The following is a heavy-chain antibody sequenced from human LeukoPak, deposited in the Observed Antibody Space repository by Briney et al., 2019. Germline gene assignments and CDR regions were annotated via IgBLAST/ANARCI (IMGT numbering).Heavy chain of an antibody. J-gene: IGHJ3*02. CDR3: ARPQPRPLGAFDI. V-gene: IGHV3-66*02. Sequence: GGSLRLSCAASGFTVSSNYMSWVRQAPGKGLEWVSVIYSGGSTYYADSVKGRVTIPRDNSKNTLYLQMNSLRAEDTSVYYCARPQPRPLGAFDIWGQGTMVTVTS. CDR1: GFTVSSNY. D-gene: IGHD2-2*01. CDR2: IYSGGST.